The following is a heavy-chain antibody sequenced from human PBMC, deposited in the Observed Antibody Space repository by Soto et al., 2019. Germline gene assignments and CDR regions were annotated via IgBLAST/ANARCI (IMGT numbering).Heavy chain of an antibody. CDR2: ISWDGGST. J-gene: IGHJ6*02. CDR1: GFTFDDYT. Sequence: PGGSLRLSCAASGFTFDDYTMHWVRQAPGKGLEWVSLISWDGGSTYYADSVKGRFTISRDNSKNSLYLQMNSLRTEDTALYYCAKDTPLGKQQLVRSYYYYYYGMDVWGQGTTVTVSS. CDR3: AKDTPLGKQQLVRSYYYYYYGMDV. V-gene: IGHV3-43*01. D-gene: IGHD6-13*01.